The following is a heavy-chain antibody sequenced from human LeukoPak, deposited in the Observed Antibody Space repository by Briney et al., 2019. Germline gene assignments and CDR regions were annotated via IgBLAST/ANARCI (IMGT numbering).Heavy chain of an antibody. J-gene: IGHJ6*02. D-gene: IGHD5-12*01. CDR3: ARGHRGYSGYDPKYYYGMDV. Sequence: SETLSLTCTVSGGSISSYYWSWIRQPAGKGLECIGRIYTSGSTNYNPSLKSRVTMSVDTSKNQFSLKLSSVTAADTAVYYCARGHRGYSGYDPKYYYGMDVWGQGTTVTVSS. CDR1: GGSISSYY. V-gene: IGHV4-4*07. CDR2: IYTSGST.